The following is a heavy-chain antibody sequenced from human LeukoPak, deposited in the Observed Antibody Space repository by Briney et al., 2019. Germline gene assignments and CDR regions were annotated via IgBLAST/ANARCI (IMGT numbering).Heavy chain of an antibody. V-gene: IGHV3-48*04. CDR3: ARAPAGYSSSWTYDY. Sequence: GGSLRLSCAASGFTFSSYSMNWVRQAPGKGLEWVSYISSSSSTIYYADSVKGRFTISRDNAKNSLYLQMNSLRAEDTAVYYCARAPAGYSSSWTYDYWGQGTLVTVSS. CDR2: ISSSSSTI. CDR1: GFTFSSYS. J-gene: IGHJ4*02. D-gene: IGHD6-13*01.